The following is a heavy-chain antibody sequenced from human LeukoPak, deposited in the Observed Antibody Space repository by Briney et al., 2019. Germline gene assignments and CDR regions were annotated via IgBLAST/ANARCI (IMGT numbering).Heavy chain of an antibody. D-gene: IGHD3-10*01. CDR3: ARREAGVRGVIQYNWFDP. CDR1: GFTFSSYG. V-gene: IGHV3-33*01. J-gene: IGHJ5*02. Sequence: PGRSLRLSCAASGFTFSSYGMHWDRQAPGKGLEWVAVIWYDGSNKYYADSVKGRFTISRDNSKNTLYLQMNSLRAEDTAVYYCARREAGVRGVIQYNWFDPWGQGTLVTVSS. CDR2: IWYDGSNK.